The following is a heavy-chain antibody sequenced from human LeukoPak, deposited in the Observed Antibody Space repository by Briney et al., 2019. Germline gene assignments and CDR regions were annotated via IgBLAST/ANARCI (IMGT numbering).Heavy chain of an antibody. D-gene: IGHD1-1*01. CDR3: ARTVGTTNFDY. Sequence: ASVKASCKASGGTFSSYAISWVRQAPGQGLEWMGRIIPILGIANYAQKFQGRVTITADKSTSTAYMELSSLRSEDTAVYYCARTVGTTNFDYWGQGTLVTVSS. V-gene: IGHV1-69*04. CDR2: IIPILGIA. CDR1: GGTFSSYA. J-gene: IGHJ4*02.